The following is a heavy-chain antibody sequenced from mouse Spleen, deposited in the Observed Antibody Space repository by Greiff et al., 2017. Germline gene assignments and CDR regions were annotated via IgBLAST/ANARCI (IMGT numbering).Heavy chain of an antibody. CDR1: GFTFSSYA. CDR3: ARHGMAPYAYLDY. Sequence: EVKLMESGGGLVKLGGSLKLSCAASGFTFSSYAMSWVRQTPEQRLEWVATISSGGGNTYYPDSVKGRFTISRDNAKNTLYLQMSSLKSEDTAMYYCARHGMAPYAYLDYWGQGTTLTVSS. J-gene: IGHJ2*01. D-gene: IGHD2-10*02. V-gene: IGHV5-9*04. CDR2: ISSGGGNT.